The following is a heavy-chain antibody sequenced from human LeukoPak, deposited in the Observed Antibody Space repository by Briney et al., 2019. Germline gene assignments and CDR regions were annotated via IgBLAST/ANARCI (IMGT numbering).Heavy chain of an antibody. CDR2: ISRTGTSV. CDR3: VAGVALDY. Sequence: GGSLRLSCITSGLNFSVYYMTWIRQAPGNGLGAPGNGLEWLSHISRTGTSVYYADSVRGRFTISRDNAKNSLYLHMNNLRAEDTAVYYCVAGVALDYWGQGALVTVSS. D-gene: IGHD3-3*01. CDR1: GLNFSVYY. J-gene: IGHJ4*02. V-gene: IGHV3-11*01.